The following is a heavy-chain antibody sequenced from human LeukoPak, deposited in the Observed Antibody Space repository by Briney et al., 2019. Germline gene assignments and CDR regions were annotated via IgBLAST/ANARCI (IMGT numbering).Heavy chain of an antibody. J-gene: IGHJ6*03. CDR3: ARFGLGYCSGGSCPGYYYYYMDV. CDR2: INHSGST. D-gene: IGHD2-15*01. V-gene: IGHV4-34*01. CDR1: GGSFSGYY. Sequence: SETLSLTCAVYGGSFSGYYWSWIRQPPGKGLEWIGEINHSGSTNYNPSLKSRVTISVDTSKNQFSLKLSSVTAADTAVYYCARFGLGYCSGGSCPGYYYYYMDVWGKGTTVTVSS.